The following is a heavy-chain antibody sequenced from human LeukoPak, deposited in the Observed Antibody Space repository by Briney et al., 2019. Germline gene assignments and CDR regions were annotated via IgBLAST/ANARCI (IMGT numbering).Heavy chain of an antibody. D-gene: IGHD3-16*01. CDR1: GSTFNSYG. CDR2: IWYDGGNK. V-gene: IGHV3-33*01. CDR3: ARVNTNYYVPVNYGMDV. J-gene: IGHJ6*02. Sequence: PGRSLRLSCAASGSTFNSYGMHWVRQAPGKGLEWVALIWYDGGNKYYADSVKGRFTISRDNSQNTLYLQMNSLRAEDSAVYYCARVNTNYYVPVNYGMDVWGQGTTVTVSS.